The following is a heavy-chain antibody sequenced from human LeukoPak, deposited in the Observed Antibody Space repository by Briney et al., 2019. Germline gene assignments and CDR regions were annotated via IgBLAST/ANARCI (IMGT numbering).Heavy chain of an antibody. CDR1: GFTFSNFA. D-gene: IGHD4-17*01. Sequence: GGSLRLSCAASGFTFSNFAVSWVRQAPGKGLEWVSAISPSDGNTFYADSVKGRFTISRDNSKNTLSLQMNSLRAEDTALYCCAKDSSVPYGITEWGQGTLVTVSS. CDR3: AKDSSVPYGITE. J-gene: IGHJ4*02. V-gene: IGHV3-23*01. CDR2: ISPSDGNT.